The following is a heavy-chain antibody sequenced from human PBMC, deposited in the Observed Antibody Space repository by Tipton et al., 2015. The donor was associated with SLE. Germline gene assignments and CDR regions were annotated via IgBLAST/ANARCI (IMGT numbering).Heavy chain of an antibody. CDR1: GGSISSTNW. D-gene: IGHD6-13*01. CDR3: ARVSELVPYYFDY. CDR2: IYHSGST. V-gene: IGHV4-4*02. Sequence: TLSLTCAVSGGSISSTNWWTWVRQPPGKGLEWIGEIYHSGSTNYSPSLKSRVTISVDKSKNQFSLKLSSVTAADTAFYYCARVSELVPYYFDYWGRGTLVTVSS. J-gene: IGHJ4*02.